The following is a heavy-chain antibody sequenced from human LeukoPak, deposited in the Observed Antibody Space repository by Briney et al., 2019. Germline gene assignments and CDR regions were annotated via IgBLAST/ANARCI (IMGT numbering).Heavy chain of an antibody. CDR2: INTDGSTK. D-gene: IGHD1-26*01. Sequence: GGSLRLSCAASGFTFSNYWMHWVRQAPGKGLVWVSRINTDGSTKTYADSVKGRFTISRDNAKNTLYLQMNSLRAEDTAVYYCARALGSYSDYWGQGTLVTVSS. J-gene: IGHJ4*02. CDR1: GFTFSNYW. V-gene: IGHV3-74*03. CDR3: ARALGSYSDY.